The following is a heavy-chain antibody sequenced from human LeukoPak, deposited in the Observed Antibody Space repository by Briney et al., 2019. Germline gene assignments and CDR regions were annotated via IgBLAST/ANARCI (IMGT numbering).Heavy chain of an antibody. CDR3: ARDRPSTVFGVAVYYYMLL. V-gene: IGHV3-30*04. Sequence: GGSLRLSCAASGFTFSSYAMHWVRQAPGKGLEWVTLISSGGSYKYYADSVKGRFTISRYNSKNTLYLEMKSLRAEDTAVYSCARDRPSTVFGVAVYYYMLLWAKKTAVTLSS. D-gene: IGHD3-3*01. J-gene: IGHJ6*03. CDR2: ISSGGSYK. CDR1: GFTFSSYA.